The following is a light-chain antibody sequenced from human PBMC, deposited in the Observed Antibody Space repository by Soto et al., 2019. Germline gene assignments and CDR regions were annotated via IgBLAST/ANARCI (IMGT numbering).Light chain of an antibody. Sequence: QSVLPQPPSASGTPGQRVTISCSGSSSNIGSNYVYWYQQLPGTAPKLLIYRNNQRPSGVTDRFSGSKSGTSASLAISGLRSEDEADYYCAAWDDRLSGYVFGPGTKLTVL. CDR3: AAWDDRLSGYV. J-gene: IGLJ1*01. V-gene: IGLV1-47*01. CDR2: RNN. CDR1: SSNIGSNY.